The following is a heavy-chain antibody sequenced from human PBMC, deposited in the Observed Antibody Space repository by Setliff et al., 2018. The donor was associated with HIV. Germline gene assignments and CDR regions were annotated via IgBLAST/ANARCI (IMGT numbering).Heavy chain of an antibody. Sequence: SETLSLTCAVSGGSISSGSYYWSWIRQPAGKGLEWIVRIYTSGSTNYNPSLKSRVTISVDTSKNQFSLKLRSVTAADTAVYYCARETYYYDNPQYYYYYKDVWGKGTTVTVSS. D-gene: IGHD3-22*01. J-gene: IGHJ6*03. CDR2: IYTSGST. CDR1: GGSISSGSYY. CDR3: ARETYYYDNPQYYYYYKDV. V-gene: IGHV4-61*02.